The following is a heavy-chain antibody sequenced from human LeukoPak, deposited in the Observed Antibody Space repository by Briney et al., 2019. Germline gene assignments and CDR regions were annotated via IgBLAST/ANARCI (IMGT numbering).Heavy chain of an antibody. V-gene: IGHV4-34*01. CDR3: ARGSHYYDSSGYYFDY. J-gene: IGHJ4*02. CDR1: GGSFSGYY. D-gene: IGHD3-22*01. Sequence: SETLSLTCAVYGGSFSGYYWSWIRQPPGKGLEWIGEINHSGSTNYNPSLKSRVTISVDTSKNQFSLKLSSVTAADMAVYYCARGSHYYDSSGYYFDYWGQGTLVTVSS. CDR2: INHSGST.